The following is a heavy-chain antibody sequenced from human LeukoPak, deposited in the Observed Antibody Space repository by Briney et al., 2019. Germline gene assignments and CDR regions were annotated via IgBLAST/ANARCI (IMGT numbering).Heavy chain of an antibody. V-gene: IGHV3-7*03. CDR2: IKQDGGEE. CDR3: ARRYFDY. J-gene: IGHJ4*02. Sequence: GGSLRLSCAASGFTFSNYWMSWVRQAAGKGLEWVANIKQDGGEEYYVDSVKGRFTISRDNAKNSLYLQMNSLRAEDTAVYYCARRYFDYWGQGTLVTVSS. CDR1: GFTFSNYW.